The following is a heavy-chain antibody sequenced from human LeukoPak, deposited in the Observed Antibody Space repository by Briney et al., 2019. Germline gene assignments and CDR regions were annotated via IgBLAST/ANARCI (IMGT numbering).Heavy chain of an antibody. CDR2: INHSGST. D-gene: IGHD6-6*01. J-gene: IGHJ5*02. Sequence: KSSETLSLTCAVYGGSFSGYYWSWIRQPPGKGLEWIGEINHSGSTNNNPSLKSRVTISVDTSKNQFSLKLSSVTAADTAVYYCARAPGYSSSSGGLDPWGQGTLVTVSS. V-gene: IGHV4-34*01. CDR3: ARAPGYSSSSGGLDP. CDR1: GGSFSGYY.